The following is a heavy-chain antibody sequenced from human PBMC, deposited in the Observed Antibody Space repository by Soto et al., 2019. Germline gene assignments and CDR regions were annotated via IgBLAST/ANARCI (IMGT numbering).Heavy chain of an antibody. D-gene: IGHD1-1*01. V-gene: IGHV1-46*01. CDR2: INPSGGRT. CDR1: GYTFSSFY. Sequence: ASVKVSCKTSGYTFSSFYIHWVRQAPGQGLEWMGLINPSGGRTSYRQKFQGRITMTRDTSASTVNMELSSLRSEDTAVYYCARDHGTDPLYEMDVWGPGTTVTVSS. CDR3: ARDHGTDPLYEMDV. J-gene: IGHJ6*02.